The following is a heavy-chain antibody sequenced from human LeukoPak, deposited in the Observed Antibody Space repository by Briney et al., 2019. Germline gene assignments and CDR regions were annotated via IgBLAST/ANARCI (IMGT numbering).Heavy chain of an antibody. V-gene: IGHV4-4*07. CDR1: GGSISSYY. J-gene: IGHJ6*03. D-gene: IGHD6-13*01. CDR3: ARELSYSSSWYLNYYYYMDV. Sequence: SETLSLTCTVSGGSISSYYWSWIRQPAGKGLEWIGRIYTSGSTNYNPSLKSRVTISVDTSKNQFSLKLSSVTAADTAVYYCARELSYSSSWYLNYYYYMDVWGKGTTVTVSS. CDR2: IYTSGST.